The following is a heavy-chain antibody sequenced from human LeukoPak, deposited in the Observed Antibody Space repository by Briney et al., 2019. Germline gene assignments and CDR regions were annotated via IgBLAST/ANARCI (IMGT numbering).Heavy chain of an antibody. D-gene: IGHD6-13*01. CDR3: ARDEQQLVPGAFDI. CDR2: INHSGST. CDR1: GGSFSGYY. V-gene: IGHV4-34*01. J-gene: IGHJ3*02. Sequence: PSETLSLTCAVYGGSFSGYYWSWIRQPPGKGLEWIGEINHSGSTNYNPSLKSRVTISVDTSKNQFSLKLSSVTAADTAVYYCARDEQQLVPGAFDIWGQGTMVTVSS.